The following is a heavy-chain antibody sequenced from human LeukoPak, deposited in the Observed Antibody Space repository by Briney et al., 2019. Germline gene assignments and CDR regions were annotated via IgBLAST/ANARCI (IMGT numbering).Heavy chain of an antibody. D-gene: IGHD1-1*01. CDR3: AKSGLGNNLNYFDY. V-gene: IGHV3-53*05. CDR2: IYSGGGT. CDR1: GFTVSTTY. Sequence: PGGSLRLSCAASGFTVSTTYMTWVRQAPGKGLEWISVIYSGGGTYYADSVKGRFTISRDNSKNSLYLQMNSLRTEDTALYYCAKSGLGNNLNYFDYWGQGALVTVSS. J-gene: IGHJ4*02.